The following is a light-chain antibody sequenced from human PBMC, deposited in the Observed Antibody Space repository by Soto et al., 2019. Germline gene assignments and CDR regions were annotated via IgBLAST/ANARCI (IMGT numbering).Light chain of an antibody. J-gene: IGKJ1*01. CDR2: NSS. CDR1: QSVRSNY. CDR3: QQYRGLPQT. V-gene: IGKV3-20*01. Sequence: EIVLTQSPGTLSLSPGERATLSCRASQSVRSNYLAWYQQKPGQAPRLLIYNSSTRATGIPDRFSGSGSGTDFTLTISRLEPEDFALYYCQQYRGLPQTFGQGTKVDIK.